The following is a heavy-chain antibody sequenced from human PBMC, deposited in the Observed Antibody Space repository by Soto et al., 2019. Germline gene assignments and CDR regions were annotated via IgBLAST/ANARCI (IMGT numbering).Heavy chain of an antibody. CDR2: IYYSGST. V-gene: IGHV4-59*01. CDR1: GGSISSYY. CDR3: ARSLTYYDFWSGAQILHGMDV. Sequence: SETLSFTCTVSGGSISSYYWSWIRQPPGKGLEWIGYIYYSGSTNYNPSLKSQVTISVGTSKNQFSLKLSSVTAADTAVYYCARSLTYYDFWSGAQILHGMDVWGQGTTVTVSS. D-gene: IGHD3-3*01. J-gene: IGHJ6*02.